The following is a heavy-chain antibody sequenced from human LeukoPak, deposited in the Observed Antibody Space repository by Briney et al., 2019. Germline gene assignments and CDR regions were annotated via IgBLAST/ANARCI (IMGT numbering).Heavy chain of an antibody. Sequence: GASVKVSCKASGYTFTSYGISWVRQAPGQGLEWIGWISAYNGNTNYAQKLQGRVTMTTGTSTSTAYMELRSLRSDDTAVYYCARDRGYYDSSGYSSWGQGTLVTVSS. CDR2: ISAYNGNT. J-gene: IGHJ4*02. CDR3: ARDRGYYDSSGYSS. V-gene: IGHV1-18*01. D-gene: IGHD3-22*01. CDR1: GYTFTSYG.